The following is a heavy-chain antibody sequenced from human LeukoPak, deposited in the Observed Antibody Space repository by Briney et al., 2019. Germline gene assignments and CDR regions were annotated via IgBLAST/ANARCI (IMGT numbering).Heavy chain of an antibody. Sequence: GKSLRLSCAASGFTVSSNYMSWVRQAPGKGLEWVSVIYSGGSTYYADSVEGRFTISRDNSENTPYLQMNSLRADDTAVYYCARFAPSAAHYFDYWGQGTLVTVSS. CDR1: GFTVSSNY. V-gene: IGHV3-53*01. CDR3: ARFAPSAAHYFDY. J-gene: IGHJ4*02. CDR2: IYSGGST. D-gene: IGHD6-13*01.